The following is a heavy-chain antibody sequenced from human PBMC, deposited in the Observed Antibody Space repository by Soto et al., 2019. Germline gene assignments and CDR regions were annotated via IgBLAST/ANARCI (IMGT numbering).Heavy chain of an antibody. CDR2: ISSHGRDI. J-gene: IGHJ4*02. CDR1: GFTFTSDS. CDR3: ARGAALAGKLDL. V-gene: IGHV3-21*06. D-gene: IGHD6-19*01. Sequence: EVQLVESGGGLVKPGGSVRLSCEASGFTFTSDSMTWVRQAPGKGLEWVSSISSHGRDIFYADSVKGRFTISRDNAKDSLHPQMNSLTGEDSAVYYCARGAALAGKLDLWGQGTLVTVSS.